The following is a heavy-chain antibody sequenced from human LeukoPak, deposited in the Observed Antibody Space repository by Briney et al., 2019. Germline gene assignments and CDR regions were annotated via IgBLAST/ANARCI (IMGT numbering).Heavy chain of an antibody. CDR2: IYYSGST. CDR3: AVYNRRAFDI. D-gene: IGHD5-24*01. Sequence: PPETLSLTCTVSGVSISSHYWSWIRQPPGKGLEWIGYIYYSGSTNYNPSLERRVTISVDTTKNQFSLKLSSVTAADTAVYYCAVYNRRAFDIWGQGTMVTVSS. J-gene: IGHJ3*02. CDR1: GVSISSHY. V-gene: IGHV4-59*11.